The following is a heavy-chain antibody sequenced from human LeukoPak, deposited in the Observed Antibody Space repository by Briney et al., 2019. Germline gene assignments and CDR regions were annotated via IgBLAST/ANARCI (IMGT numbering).Heavy chain of an antibody. J-gene: IGHJ4*02. CDR1: GYTFTSYY. CDR3: ARDGQWLRSFDY. D-gene: IGHD5-12*01. Sequence: ASVKVSCKASGYTFTSYYMHWVRQAPGQGLEWMGIINPSGGSTSYAQKFQGRVTMTRDTSTSTAYMELRSLRSDDTAVYYCARDGQWLRSFDYWGQGTLVTVSS. CDR2: INPSGGST. V-gene: IGHV1-46*01.